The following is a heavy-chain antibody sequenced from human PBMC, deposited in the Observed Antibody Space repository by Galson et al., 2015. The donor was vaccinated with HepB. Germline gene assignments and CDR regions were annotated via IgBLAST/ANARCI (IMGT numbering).Heavy chain of an antibody. D-gene: IGHD6-13*01. CDR2: ISGSGGST. CDR1: GFTFSSYA. V-gene: IGHV3-23*01. CDR3: ARDGGLLVPFDY. Sequence: SLRLSCAASGFTFSSYAMTWVRQAPGKGLEWVSGISGSGGSTYYADSVKGRLTISRDNSKNTLYLQMNSLRRVVTAVYYCARDGGLLVPFDYWGQGALVTVSS. J-gene: IGHJ4*02.